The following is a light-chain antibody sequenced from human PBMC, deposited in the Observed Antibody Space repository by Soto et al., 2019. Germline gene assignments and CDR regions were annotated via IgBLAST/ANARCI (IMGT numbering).Light chain of an antibody. V-gene: IGKV1-5*03. CDR1: QGISSW. CDR3: QQYNSYSLT. J-gene: IGKJ4*01. CDR2: KAS. Sequence: DIQMTQSPSTLSASVGDRVTITCRASQGISSWLAWYQQKPVKAPKLLIYKASSLESGVPSRFSGSGSGTEFTLTISSLQPDDFATYYCQQYNSYSLTFGGGTNVEIK.